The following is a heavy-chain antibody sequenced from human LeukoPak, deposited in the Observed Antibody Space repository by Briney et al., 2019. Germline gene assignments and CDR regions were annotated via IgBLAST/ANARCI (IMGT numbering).Heavy chain of an antibody. J-gene: IGHJ4*02. CDR2: IYYSGST. V-gene: IGHV4-39*07. CDR1: GGSISSSSYY. Sequence: SETLSLTCTVSGGSISSSSYYWGWIRQPPGKGLEWIGSIYYSGSTYYNPSLKSRVTISVDTSKNQFSLKLSSVTAADTAVYYCARRVYTSGGNYVFDYWGQGTLVTVSS. D-gene: IGHD6-19*01. CDR3: ARRVYTSGGNYVFDY.